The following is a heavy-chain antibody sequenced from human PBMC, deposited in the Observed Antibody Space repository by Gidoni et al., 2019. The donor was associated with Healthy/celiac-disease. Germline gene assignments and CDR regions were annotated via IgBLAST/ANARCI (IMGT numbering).Heavy chain of an antibody. CDR3: AGWAEPGTTFDP. CDR2: ISSSSSYT. V-gene: IGHV3-11*06. J-gene: IGHJ5*02. D-gene: IGHD1-7*01. Sequence: QVQLVESGGGLVKPGGSLRLSCAASGFTFSDYYMSWIRQAPGKGLEWFSYISSSSSYTNYADSVKGRFTISRDNAKNSVYLQMNSLRAEDTAVYYCAGWAEPGTTFDPWGQEPWSPSPQ. CDR1: GFTFSDYY.